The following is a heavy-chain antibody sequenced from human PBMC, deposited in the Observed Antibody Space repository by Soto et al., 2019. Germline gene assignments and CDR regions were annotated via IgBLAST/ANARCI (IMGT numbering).Heavy chain of an antibody. V-gene: IGHV3-30*18. CDR2: ISYDGSNK. J-gene: IGHJ4*02. CDR3: AKMHCSSTSCYYVGSYYFDY. Sequence: GGSLRLSCAASGFTFSSYGMHWVRQAPGKGLEWVAVISYDGSNKYYADSVKGRFTISRDNSKNTLYLQMNSLRAEDTAVYYCAKMHCSSTSCYYVGSYYFDYWGQGTLVTVSS. D-gene: IGHD2-2*01. CDR1: GFTFSSYG.